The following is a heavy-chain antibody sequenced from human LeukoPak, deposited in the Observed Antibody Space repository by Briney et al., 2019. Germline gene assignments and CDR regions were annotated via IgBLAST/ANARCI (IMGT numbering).Heavy chain of an antibody. D-gene: IGHD3-9*01. Sequence: GGSLRLSCAASGFTFTDYWMAWVRQAPGQGLEYLALIQQDGTEKFSVDSVKGRFTISRDNSKNTLYLQMNSLRAEDTAVYYCATGNYDILTGYWPFDYWGQGTLVTVSS. CDR3: ATGNYDILTGYWPFDY. J-gene: IGHJ4*02. V-gene: IGHV3-7*01. CDR1: GFTFTDYW. CDR2: IQQDGTEK.